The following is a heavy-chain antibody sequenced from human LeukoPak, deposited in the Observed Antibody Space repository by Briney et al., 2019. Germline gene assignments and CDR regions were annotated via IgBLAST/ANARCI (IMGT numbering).Heavy chain of an antibody. J-gene: IGHJ4*02. V-gene: IGHV3-20*04. CDR1: GFTFDDYG. CDR3: ASGLIAAAGTAGY. CDR2: INWNGGST. D-gene: IGHD6-13*01. Sequence: PGGSLRLSCAASGFTFDDYGMSWVRQAPGKGLEWVSGINWNGGSTGYAGSVKGRFTISRDNAKNSLYLQMNSLRAEDTALYYCASGLIAAAGTAGYWGQGTLVTVSS.